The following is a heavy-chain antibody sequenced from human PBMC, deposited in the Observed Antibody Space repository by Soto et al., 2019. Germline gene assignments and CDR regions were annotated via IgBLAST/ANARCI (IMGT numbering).Heavy chain of an antibody. D-gene: IGHD2-8*01. CDR3: ARFDGAQYGYYFDY. CDR1: GASIGRDSYH. J-gene: IGHJ4*02. Sequence: QVQLQESGPGLVKPSQTLSLSFTVSGASIGRDSYHWSWIRQHPEQGLEWIGYIYFTGSTYYNPSLTGRVSISVDPSKNQFSLRLSSVTAADTAVYYCARFDGAQYGYYFDYWGQGTLVTVSS. CDR2: IYFTGST. V-gene: IGHV4-31*03.